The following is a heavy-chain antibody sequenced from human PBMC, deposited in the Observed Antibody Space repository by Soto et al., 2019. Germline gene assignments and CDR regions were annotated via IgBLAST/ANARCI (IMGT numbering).Heavy chain of an antibody. V-gene: IGHV3-23*01. CDR3: AKEPFATTVTGYWYFDL. Sequence: EVQLLESGGGLVQPGGSLRLSCAASGFTFSSYAMSWVRQAPGKGLEWVSAISGSGGSTYYADSVKGRFTISRDNSKNTLYLQMNSLRAEDTAVYYCAKEPFATTVTGYWYFDLWGRGTLVTVSS. D-gene: IGHD4-17*01. CDR2: ISGSGGST. J-gene: IGHJ2*01. CDR1: GFTFSSYA.